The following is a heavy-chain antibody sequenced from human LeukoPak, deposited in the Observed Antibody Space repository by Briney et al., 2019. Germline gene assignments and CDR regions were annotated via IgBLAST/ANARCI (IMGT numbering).Heavy chain of an antibody. J-gene: IGHJ4*02. CDR2: NRGNGEII. D-gene: IGHD6-19*01. CDR3: AKGWSSGWMNFDY. Sequence: GGSLRLSCAASGFTFNTYAMSWVRQAPGKGLEWVSANRGNGEIIHYADSVKGRFTISRDNSKNTLYLLMSSLRAEDTAVYYCAKGWSSGWMNFDYWGQGTLVTVSS. V-gene: IGHV3-23*01. CDR1: GFTFNTYA.